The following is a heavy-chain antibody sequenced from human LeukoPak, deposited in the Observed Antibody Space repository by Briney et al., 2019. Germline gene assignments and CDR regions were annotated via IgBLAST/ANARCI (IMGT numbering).Heavy chain of an antibody. J-gene: IGHJ4*02. CDR3: GRGVSH. CDR1: GGPFIDYY. Sequence: PSETLSLTCAVYGGPFIDYYWSWLRQPPGKGLEWIREFDHSGSPTYNPSLKSRVTLPVDTFKNQFSLKLNPVTDADTAVYFRGRGVSHGGQGTLVTVSS. CDR2: FDHSGSP. V-gene: IGHV4-34*01.